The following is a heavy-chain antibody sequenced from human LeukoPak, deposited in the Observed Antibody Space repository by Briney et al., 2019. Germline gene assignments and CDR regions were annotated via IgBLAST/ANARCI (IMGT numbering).Heavy chain of an antibody. CDR1: GFTFSSYA. Sequence: PGGSLRLSCAASGFTFSSYAMSWVRQAPGKGLEWVSGISGNGGSTYYADSVKGRFTISRDNAKNSLYLQMNSLRAEDTALYYCASGGTYYGAAFDFWGQGSLVTVSA. CDR3: ASGGTYYGAAFDF. D-gene: IGHD1-26*01. CDR2: ISGNGGST. J-gene: IGHJ4*02. V-gene: IGHV3-23*01.